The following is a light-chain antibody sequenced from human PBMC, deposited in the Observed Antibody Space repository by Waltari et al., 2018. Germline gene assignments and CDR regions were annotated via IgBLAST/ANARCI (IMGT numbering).Light chain of an antibody. CDR2: DAS. J-gene: IGKJ1*01. Sequence: VLTQSSGTLSLSPGERATLSCRASQSVTNDYLAWYQQRPGQPPRLLIYDASTRATGIPDRFSGSGSGTDFTLTISRLEPEDFAVYHCQQYGSLPWTFGQGTRVDMK. CDR1: QSVTNDY. CDR3: QQYGSLPWT. V-gene: IGKV3-20*01.